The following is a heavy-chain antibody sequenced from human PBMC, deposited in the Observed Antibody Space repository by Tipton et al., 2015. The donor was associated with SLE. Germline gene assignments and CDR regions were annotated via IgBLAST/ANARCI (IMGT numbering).Heavy chain of an antibody. Sequence: GLVKPSETLSLTCTVSGGSMNDYYWSWIRQPPGKGLEWIGYIYFSGTTNYNPSLKSRVTISVDTSKNQFSLKLNSVTAADTAVYYCAIPTTQHGSGGGCYRHDAFDIWGQGTMVTVSS. V-gene: IGHV4-4*08. J-gene: IGHJ3*02. CDR2: IYFSGTT. CDR1: GGSMNDYY. D-gene: IGHD2-15*01. CDR3: AIPTTQHGSGGGCYRHDAFDI.